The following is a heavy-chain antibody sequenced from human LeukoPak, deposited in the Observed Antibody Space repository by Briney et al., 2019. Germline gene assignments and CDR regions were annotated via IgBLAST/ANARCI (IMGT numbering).Heavy chain of an antibody. V-gene: IGHV3-64D*06. Sequence: GGPLRLSCSASGFTFITYAMHWVRQAPGKGLKYVSGISSGGGSTYYADSVKGRFTISRDNSENTLYLQMSSLRVEDTAVYYCVKVDNYGGGAFDIWGQGTMVTVSS. CDR3: VKVDNYGGGAFDI. D-gene: IGHD2-2*03. CDR1: GFTFITYA. J-gene: IGHJ3*02. CDR2: ISSGGGST.